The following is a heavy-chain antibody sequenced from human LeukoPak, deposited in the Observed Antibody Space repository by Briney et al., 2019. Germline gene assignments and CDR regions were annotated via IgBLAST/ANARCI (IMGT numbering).Heavy chain of an antibody. Sequence: ASVKVSCKTSGYSFTDDYVQWVRQAPGQGLVWMGWINPDSGFTNYAQKFQGRVTMTRDTSISTAYMEVRRLRPDDTAVYYCAPTPEAYTSNWNVWGQGTLVTVSS. CDR3: APTPEAYTSNWNV. J-gene: IGHJ4*02. CDR2: INPDSGFT. CDR1: GYSFTDDY. D-gene: IGHD1-1*01. V-gene: IGHV1-2*02.